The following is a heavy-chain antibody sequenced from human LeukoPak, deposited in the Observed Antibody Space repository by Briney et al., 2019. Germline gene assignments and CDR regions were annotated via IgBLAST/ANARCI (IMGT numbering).Heavy chain of an antibody. CDR3: AREPPGIAAAGMGDY. D-gene: IGHD6-13*01. CDR2: IYSGGST. CDR1: GFTVSSNY. V-gene: IGHV3-53*01. Sequence: PGGSLRLSCAASGFTVSSNYMSWVRQAPGKGLEWVSVIYSGGSTYYADSVKGRFTISRDNSKNTLYLQMNSLRAEDTAVYYCAREPPGIAAAGMGDYWGQGTLVTVSS. J-gene: IGHJ4*02.